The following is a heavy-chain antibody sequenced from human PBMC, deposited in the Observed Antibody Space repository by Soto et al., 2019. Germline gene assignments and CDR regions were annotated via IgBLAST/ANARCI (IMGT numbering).Heavy chain of an antibody. CDR1: GFTFSSYS. J-gene: IGHJ3*02. CDR2: ISSSSSTI. D-gene: IGHD3-3*01. Sequence: GGSLRLSCAASGFTFSSYSMNWVRQAPGKGLEWVSYISSSSSTIYYADSVKGRFTISRDNAKNSLYLQMNSLRDEDTAVYYCARDPCDFWSGYIVNDAFDIWGQGTMVTVSS. CDR3: ARDPCDFWSGYIVNDAFDI. V-gene: IGHV3-48*02.